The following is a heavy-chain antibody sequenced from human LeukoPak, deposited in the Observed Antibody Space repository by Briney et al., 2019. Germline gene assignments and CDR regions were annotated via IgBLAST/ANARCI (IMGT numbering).Heavy chain of an antibody. Sequence: PSETLSLTCTVSGGSISSGDYYWSWIRQPPGKGLEWIGYIYYSGSTYYKPSLKSRVTISVDTSKNQFSLKLSSVTAADTAVYYCARLESSYYDFWSGYYSAFDIWGQGTMVTVSS. CDR2: IYYSGST. J-gene: IGHJ3*02. CDR3: ARLESSYYDFWSGYYSAFDI. CDR1: GGSISSGDYY. V-gene: IGHV4-30-4*01. D-gene: IGHD3-3*01.